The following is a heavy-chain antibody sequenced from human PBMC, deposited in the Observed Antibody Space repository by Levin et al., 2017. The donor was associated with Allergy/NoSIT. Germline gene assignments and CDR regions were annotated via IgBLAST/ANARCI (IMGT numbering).Heavy chain of an antibody. CDR3: ARFVVNPVSYFYMDV. V-gene: IGHV1-18*01. CDR2: ISTHNGNT. J-gene: IGHJ6*03. Sequence: GESLKISCKASGYTFKNYGISWVRQAPGQGLEWMGWISTHNGNTNYAQSFQGRVTMTTDTSTSTADMELRSLISDDTAVYYCARFVVNPVSYFYMDVWGKGTTVTVSS. D-gene: IGHD2-2*01. CDR1: GYTFKNYG.